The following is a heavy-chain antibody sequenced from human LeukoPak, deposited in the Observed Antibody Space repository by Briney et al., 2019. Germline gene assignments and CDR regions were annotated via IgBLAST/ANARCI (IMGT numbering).Heavy chain of an antibody. D-gene: IGHD3-10*01. CDR3: ASSSMVRGVIIRYYFDY. CDR2: IYYSGST. V-gene: IGHV4-39*01. J-gene: IGHJ4*02. Sequence: SETLSLTCTVSGGSISSSSYYWGWFRQPPGKGLEWIGNIYYSGSTYYNPSLKSRVTISVDTSKNQFSLKLSSVTAADTAVYYCASSSMVRGVIIRYYFDYWGQGTLVTVSS. CDR1: GGSISSSSYY.